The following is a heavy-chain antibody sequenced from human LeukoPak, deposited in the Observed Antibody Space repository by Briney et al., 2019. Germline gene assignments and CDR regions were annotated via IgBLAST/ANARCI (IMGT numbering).Heavy chain of an antibody. D-gene: IGHD6-13*01. CDR2: IYYRGST. CDR1: GDSISNYY. CDR3: AREVVAAAGTVDY. J-gene: IGHJ4*02. V-gene: IGHV4-59*01. Sequence: QSSETLSLTCAVSGDSISNYYWSWIRQPPGKGLEWIGYIYYRGSTNYNPSLKSRVTISVDTSKSQFSLKLSSVTAADTAVYYCAREVVAAAGTVDYWGQGTLVIVSS.